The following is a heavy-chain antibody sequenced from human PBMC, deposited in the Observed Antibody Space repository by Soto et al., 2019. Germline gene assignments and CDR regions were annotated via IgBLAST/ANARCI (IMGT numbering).Heavy chain of an antibody. V-gene: IGHV5-10-1*01. CDR1: GYSFTSYW. CDR2: IDPSDSYT. Sequence: PGESLKISCKGSGYSFTSYWISWVRQMPGKGLEWMGRIDPSDSYTNYSPSFQGHVTISADKSISTAYLQWSSLKASDTAMYYCARQRGAPRGYYYGMDVWGQGTTGTVS. D-gene: IGHD6-25*01. J-gene: IGHJ6*02. CDR3: ARQRGAPRGYYYGMDV.